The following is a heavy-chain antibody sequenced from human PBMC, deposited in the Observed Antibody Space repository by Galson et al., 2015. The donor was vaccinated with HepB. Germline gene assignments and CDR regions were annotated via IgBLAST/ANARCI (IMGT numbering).Heavy chain of an antibody. V-gene: IGHV1-2*02. J-gene: IGHJ5*02. D-gene: IGHD4-23*01. CDR2: INPDNGGT. Sequence: SVKVSCKASGYIFTGYYMHWVRQAPGQGLEWMGWINPDNGGTNYARKFQGRVTMTRDTSTGTAYMDLSRLTYDDTAVYYCARVGTNSGSPTWLDPWGQGTLVIVSS. CDR3: ARVGTNSGSPTWLDP. CDR1: GYIFTGYY.